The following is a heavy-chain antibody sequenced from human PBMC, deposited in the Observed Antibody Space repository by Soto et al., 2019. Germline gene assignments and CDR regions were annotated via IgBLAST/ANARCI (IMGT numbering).Heavy chain of an antibody. V-gene: IGHV1-3*01. CDR1: GYTFTSYA. Sequence: QVPLVQSGAEVKKPGASVKVSCKASGYTFTSYAMHWVRQAPGQRLEWMGWINAGNGNTKYSQKFQGRVTITRDTSASTAYMELSRLRSEDTAVYYCARGGSLYWYFDLWGRGTLVTVSS. CDR3: ARGGSLYWYFDL. CDR2: INAGNGNT. D-gene: IGHD1-26*01. J-gene: IGHJ2*01.